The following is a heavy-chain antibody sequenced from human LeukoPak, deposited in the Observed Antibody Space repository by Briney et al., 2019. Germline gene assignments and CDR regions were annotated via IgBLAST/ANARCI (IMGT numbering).Heavy chain of an antibody. D-gene: IGHD6-19*01. CDR1: GYTFTSYG. V-gene: IGHV1-18*01. J-gene: IGHJ4*02. Sequence: GASMKVSCKASGYTFTSYGISWVRQAPGQGLEWMGWISAYNGNTNYAQKLQGRVTMTTDTSTSTAYMELRSLRSDDTAVYYCARGPLRSSGWYPDDYWGQGTLVTVSS. CDR2: ISAYNGNT. CDR3: ARGPLRSSGWYPDDY.